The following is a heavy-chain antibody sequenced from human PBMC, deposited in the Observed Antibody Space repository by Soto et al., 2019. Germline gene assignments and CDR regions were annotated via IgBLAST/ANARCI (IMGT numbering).Heavy chain of an antibody. J-gene: IGHJ4*02. CDR1: GFTFSSYE. D-gene: IGHD4-17*01. Sequence: GSLRLSCAASGFTFSSYEMNWVRQAPGKGLEWVSYISSSGSIIYYADSVKGRFTISRDNAKNSLYLQMNSLRAEDTALYYCARDSMQYGDYFDYWGQGTLVTVSS. V-gene: IGHV3-48*03. CDR2: ISSSGSII. CDR3: ARDSMQYGDYFDY.